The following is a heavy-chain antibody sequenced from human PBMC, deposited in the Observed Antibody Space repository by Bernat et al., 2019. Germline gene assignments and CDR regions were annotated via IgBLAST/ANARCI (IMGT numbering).Heavy chain of an antibody. V-gene: IGHV3-48*02. J-gene: IGHJ6*03. CDR1: GFTLSGYA. CDR2: ISSSSARI. Sequence: EVQLVESGGGLVQPGGSLRLSCAASGFTLSGYAMNWVRQAPGEGLEWVSYISSSSARIHYADSVKDRFTISRDNAKNSLYLQMNSLRDEDTAVYYCARDRSYGSSFYYYVDVWGKGTTVTVSS. CDR3: ARDRSYGSSFYYYVDV. D-gene: IGHD6-6*01.